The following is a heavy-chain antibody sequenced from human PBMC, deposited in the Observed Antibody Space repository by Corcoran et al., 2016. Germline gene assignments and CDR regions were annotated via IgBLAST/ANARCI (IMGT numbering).Heavy chain of an antibody. CDR3: ARGETGSGYFLFDY. D-gene: IGHD3-22*01. J-gene: IGHJ4*01. CDR2: IYYSGST. CDR1: GGSISSSSYY. V-gene: IGHV4-39*07. Sequence: QLQLQESGPGLVKPSETLSLTCTVSGGSISSSSYYWGWIRQPPGKGLEWIGSIYYSGSTYYNPSLKSRVTISVDTSKNQFSLKLSSVTAADTAVYYCARGETGSGYFLFDYWGHGTLVTVSS.